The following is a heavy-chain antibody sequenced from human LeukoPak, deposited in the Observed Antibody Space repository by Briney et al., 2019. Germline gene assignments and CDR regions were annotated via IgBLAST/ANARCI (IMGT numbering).Heavy chain of an antibody. D-gene: IGHD3-10*01. V-gene: IGHV4-61*01. Sequence: SETLSLTCTVSGGSVSSNSYYWSWIRQPPGKGLEWIGYIHYSRSTNYSPSLKSRVTISIDTSKNQFSLKLSSVTAADTAVYYCARDFNYYGSGSFWFDPRGQGTLVTVSS. CDR1: GGSVSSNSYY. J-gene: IGHJ5*02. CDR2: IHYSRST. CDR3: ARDFNYYGSGSFWFDP.